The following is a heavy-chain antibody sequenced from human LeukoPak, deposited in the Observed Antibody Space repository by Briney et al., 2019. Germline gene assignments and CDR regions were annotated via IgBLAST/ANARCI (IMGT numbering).Heavy chain of an antibody. Sequence: SGGSLRLSCAASGFTFSSHSMNWVRQAPGKGLEWVSYISSSSSTIYYADSVKGRFTISRDNAKNSLYLQMNSLRAEDTAVYYCARDEWVCSGGSCYPLLYYYYGMDVWGQGTTVTVSS. V-gene: IGHV3-48*01. D-gene: IGHD2-15*01. J-gene: IGHJ6*02. CDR1: GFTFSSHS. CDR3: ARDEWVCSGGSCYPLLYYYYGMDV. CDR2: ISSSSSTI.